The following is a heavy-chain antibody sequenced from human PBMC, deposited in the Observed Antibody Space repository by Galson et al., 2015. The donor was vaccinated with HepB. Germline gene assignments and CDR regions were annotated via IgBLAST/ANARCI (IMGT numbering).Heavy chain of an antibody. Sequence: SETLSLTCTVSGGSISSYYWSWIRQPAGKGLEWIGRIYTSGSLNYNPSLKSRVTMSVDTSKNQFSLKLSSVTAADTAVYYCARVGTPNFYFDYWGQGTLVTVSS. J-gene: IGHJ4*02. D-gene: IGHD1-1*01. CDR2: IYTSGSL. CDR3: ARVGTPNFYFDY. V-gene: IGHV4-4*07. CDR1: GGSISSYY.